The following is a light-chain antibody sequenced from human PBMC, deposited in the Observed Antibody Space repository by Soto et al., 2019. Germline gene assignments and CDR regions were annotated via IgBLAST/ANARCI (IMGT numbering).Light chain of an antibody. CDR2: GAS. CDR1: QSVSSN. J-gene: IGKJ1*01. Sequence: EIVMTQSPATLSVSPGERATLSCRASQSVSSNLAWYQQKPGQAPRLLIYGASTRATGIPARFSGSGSGTEFTLTISSLQSKDFAVYSCQQYNNGRTFGQGTKV. V-gene: IGKV3-15*01. CDR3: QQYNNGRT.